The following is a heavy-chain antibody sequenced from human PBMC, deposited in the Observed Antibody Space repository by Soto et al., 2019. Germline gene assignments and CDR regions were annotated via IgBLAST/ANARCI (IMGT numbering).Heavy chain of an antibody. D-gene: IGHD3-22*01. V-gene: IGHV5-51*01. J-gene: IGHJ4*02. Sequence: GESLKIAGKGSGYSVTSYWIGWVRQMPGKGLEWMGIIYPGDSDTRYSPSFQGQVTISADKSISTAYLQWSSLKASDTAMYYCARVSYYDSSGYYAFDYWGQGTLVTVSS. CDR3: ARVSYYDSSGYYAFDY. CDR2: IYPGDSDT. CDR1: GYSVTSYW.